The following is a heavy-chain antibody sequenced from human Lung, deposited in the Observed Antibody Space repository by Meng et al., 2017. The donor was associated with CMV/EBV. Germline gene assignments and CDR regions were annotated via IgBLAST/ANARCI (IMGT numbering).Heavy chain of an antibody. CDR2: IREDGSSK. V-gene: IGHV3-7*01. Sequence: ETLSLTCAASGFTFSTSWMTWVRQAPGKGLEWVANIREDGSSKYYADPVKGRFTISRDNAKNSLFLQMSSLRAEDTAMYYCARAGLGYCSVTSCYNEYWXQGAXVTVSS. CDR1: GFTFSTSW. J-gene: IGHJ4*02. D-gene: IGHD2-2*02. CDR3: ARAGLGYCSVTSCYNEY.